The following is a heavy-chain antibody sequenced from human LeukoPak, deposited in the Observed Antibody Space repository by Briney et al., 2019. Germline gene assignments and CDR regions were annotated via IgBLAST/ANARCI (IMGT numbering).Heavy chain of an antibody. CDR2: MSNNGYSK. CDR1: GFNFSDYY. V-gene: IGHV3-11*01. CDR3: ARQKRAFDY. J-gene: IGHJ4*02. Sequence: GGSLRLSCAASGFNFSDYYMTWIQQAPGKGLEWLSYMSNNGYSKYYRDSVKGRFTISRDNAKNALYLEMTGLTVDDTAIYYCARQKRAFDYWGRGTLVTVST.